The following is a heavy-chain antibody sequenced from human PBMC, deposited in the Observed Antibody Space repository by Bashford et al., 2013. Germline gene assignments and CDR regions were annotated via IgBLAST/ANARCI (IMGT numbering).Heavy chain of an antibody. J-gene: IGHJ4*02. Sequence: RQAPGKGLEWISHISSSSTDTKYADSVKDRFTISRDNAKNSLYLQMNSLRAEDTAVYYCARGGSGSSYFWVHWGQGTLVTVSS. V-gene: IGHV3-11*05. CDR2: ISSSSTDT. D-gene: IGHD6-13*01. CDR3: ARGGSGSSYFWVH.